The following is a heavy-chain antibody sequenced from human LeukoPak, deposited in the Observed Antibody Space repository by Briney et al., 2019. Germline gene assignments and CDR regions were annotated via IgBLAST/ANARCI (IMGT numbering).Heavy chain of an antibody. CDR2: ISYDGSNK. J-gene: IGHJ1*01. CDR1: GFTFSSYA. V-gene: IGHV3-30-3*01. CDR3: ARGYCSSTTCYSAEYFQD. D-gene: IGHD2-2*01. Sequence: GGSLRLSCAASGFTFSSYAMHWVRQAPGKGLEWVAVISYDGSNKYYADSVKGRFTISRDNSKNTLYLQLNSLRSEDTAVYYCARGYCSSTTCYSAEYFQDWGQGTLVTVSS.